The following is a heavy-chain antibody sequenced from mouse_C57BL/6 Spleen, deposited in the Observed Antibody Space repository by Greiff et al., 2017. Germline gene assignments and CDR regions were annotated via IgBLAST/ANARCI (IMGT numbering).Heavy chain of an antibody. CDR2: IFPYNGVS. Sequence: VQLQQSGPELVKPGASVKISCKASGYSFTGYYMHWVKQTHGNILDWIGYIFPYNGVSSSTQKFTGKATLTVHKSSSKAHMELRSLKSEDSEVYFCARWGTYSLAYWGQGTLVTVSA. CDR3: ARWGTYSLAY. CDR1: GYSFTGYY. V-gene: IGHV1-31*01. D-gene: IGHD2-12*01. J-gene: IGHJ3*01.